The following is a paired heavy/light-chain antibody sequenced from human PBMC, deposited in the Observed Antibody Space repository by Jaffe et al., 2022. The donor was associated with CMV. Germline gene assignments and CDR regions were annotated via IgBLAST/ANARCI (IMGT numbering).Light chain of an antibody. J-gene: IGLJ2*01. CDR3: GTWDSSLSTGV. Sequence: SVLTQPPSVSAAPGQTVTISCSGSSSNIGNNYVSWYQQFPGTAPKLLISENNKRPSGIPDRFSGSKSGTSATLGITGLQTGDEADYYCGTWDSSLSTGVFGGGTKVTVL. CDR2: ENN. CDR1: SSNIGNNY. V-gene: IGLV1-51*02.
Heavy chain of an antibody. Sequence: EVQLLESGGGVVQPGGSLRLSCAASGFTFSSYDMTWVRQAPGKGLEWVSLIGGTNNITYYTDSVKGRFTISRDNSKNTLYLQVNSLRAEDTAIYYCAKQLSYYYYSGMDVWGQGTTVTVSS. CDR1: GFTFSSYD. J-gene: IGHJ6*02. V-gene: IGHV3-23*01. CDR2: IGGTNNIT. CDR3: AKQLSYYYYSGMDV. D-gene: IGHD1-1*01.